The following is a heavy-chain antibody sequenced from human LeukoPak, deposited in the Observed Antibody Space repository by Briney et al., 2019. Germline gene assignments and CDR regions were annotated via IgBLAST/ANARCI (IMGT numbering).Heavy chain of an antibody. V-gene: IGHV3-23*01. CDR2: ISGSGGST. CDR3: AKDECYDRIIALDY. D-gene: IGHD3-22*01. Sequence: GGSLRLSCAASGFTFSSYAMSWVRQAPGKGLEWVSAISGSGGSTYYADSVKGRFTISRDNSKNTLYLQMNSLRAEDTAVYYCAKDECYDRIIALDYWGQGTLVTVSS. J-gene: IGHJ4*02. CDR1: GFTFSSYA.